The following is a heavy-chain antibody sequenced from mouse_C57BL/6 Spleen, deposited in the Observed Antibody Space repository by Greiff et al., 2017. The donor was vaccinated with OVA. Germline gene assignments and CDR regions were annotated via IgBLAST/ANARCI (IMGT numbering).Heavy chain of an antibody. CDR2: IDPSDSYT. CDR1: GYTFTSYW. J-gene: IGHJ2*01. V-gene: IGHV1-50*01. Sequence: QVQLQQPGAELVKPGASVKLSCKASGYTFTSYWMQWVKQRPGQGLEWIGEIDPSDSYTNYNQKFKGKATLTVDTSSSPAYMQLSSLTSEDSAVYYCARSNYYGYYFDYWGQGTTLTVSS. D-gene: IGHD1-1*01. CDR3: ARSNYYGYYFDY.